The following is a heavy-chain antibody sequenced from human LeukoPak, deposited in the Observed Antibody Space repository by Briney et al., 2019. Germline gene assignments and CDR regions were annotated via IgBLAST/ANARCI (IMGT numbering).Heavy chain of an antibody. Sequence: GRSLRLSCAASGFTFSSYAMSWVRQAPGKGLEWVSAISGSGGSTYYADSVKGRFTISRDNSKNTLYLQMNSLRAEDTAVYYCAKSLYYDSSGFIDYWGQGTLVTVSS. CDR2: ISGSGGST. V-gene: IGHV3-23*01. CDR3: AKSLYYDSSGFIDY. CDR1: GFTFSSYA. D-gene: IGHD3-22*01. J-gene: IGHJ4*02.